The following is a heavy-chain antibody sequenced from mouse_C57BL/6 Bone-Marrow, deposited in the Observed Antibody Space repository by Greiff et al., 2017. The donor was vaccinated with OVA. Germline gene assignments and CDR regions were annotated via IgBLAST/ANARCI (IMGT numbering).Heavy chain of an antibody. CDR2: INPYNGGT. CDR1: GYTFTDYY. J-gene: IGHJ1*03. CDR3: ARRCWLLLVWYFDV. D-gene: IGHD2-3*01. V-gene: IGHV1-19*01. Sequence: VQLQQSGPVLVKPGASVKMSCKASGYTFTDYYMNWVKQSHGKSLEWIGVINPYNGGTSYNQKFKGKATLTVDKSSITAYMELNSLTSEDSAVYYCARRCWLLLVWYFDVWGTGTTVTVSS.